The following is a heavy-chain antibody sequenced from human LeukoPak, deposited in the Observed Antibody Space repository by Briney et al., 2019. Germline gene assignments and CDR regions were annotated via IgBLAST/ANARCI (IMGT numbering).Heavy chain of an antibody. CDR1: GYTLPELS. Sequence: ASVTVSCKVSGYTLPELSMHWVRQAPGKGLEWMGGFYPVDGETIYEQIFQGRVPLTEDTSPDTVYMELSSLRSEDTGVYFCSSRRYCYDISGFDYWGQGTLVTVSS. CDR3: SSRRYCYDISGFDY. J-gene: IGHJ4*02. D-gene: IGHD3-22*01. CDR2: FYPVDGET. V-gene: IGHV1-24*01.